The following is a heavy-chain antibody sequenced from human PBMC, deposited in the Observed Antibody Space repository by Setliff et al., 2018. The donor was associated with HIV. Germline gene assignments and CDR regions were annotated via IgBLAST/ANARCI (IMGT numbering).Heavy chain of an antibody. CDR2: IHPSGGST. D-gene: IGHD2-15*01. CDR1: GYTFTSYY. Sequence: ASVKVSCKASGYTFTSYYIHWVRQAPGQGLEWMGVIHPSGGSTSYAQSFQDRVTMTRDTSTSTVYMELSSLRSEDTAVYYCARVRYCSGGSCYGGEYWFDPWGLG. CDR3: ARVRYCSGGSCYGGEYWFDP. V-gene: IGHV1-46*01. J-gene: IGHJ5*02.